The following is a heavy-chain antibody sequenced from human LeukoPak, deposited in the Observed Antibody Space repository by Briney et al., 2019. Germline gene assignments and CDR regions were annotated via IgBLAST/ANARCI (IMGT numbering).Heavy chain of an antibody. CDR1: GYTFTSYG. V-gene: IGHV1-18*01. J-gene: IGHJ4*02. CDR2: ISAYNGNT. Sequence: GSVKVSCKASGYTFTSYGISWVRQAPGQGLEWMGWISAYNGNTNYAQKLQGRVTMTTDTSTSTAYMELRSLRSDDTAVYYCVRIVVVPAAMYYFDYWGQGTLVTVSS. D-gene: IGHD2-2*01. CDR3: VRIVVVPAAMYYFDY.